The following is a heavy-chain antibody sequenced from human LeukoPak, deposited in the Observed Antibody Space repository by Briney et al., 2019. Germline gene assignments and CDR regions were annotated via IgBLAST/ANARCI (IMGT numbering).Heavy chain of an antibody. D-gene: IGHD2-21*02. CDR3: ARHDSVVTAMVDY. CDR1: GGSISSSSYY. V-gene: IGHV4-39*01. J-gene: IGHJ4*02. Sequence: SDTLSLTCTVSGGSISSSSYYWGWIRQPPGKGLEWIGSIYYSGSTYYNPSLKSRVTISVDTSKNQFSLKLSSVTAADTAVYYCARHDSVVTAMVDYWGQGTLVTVSS. CDR2: IYYSGST.